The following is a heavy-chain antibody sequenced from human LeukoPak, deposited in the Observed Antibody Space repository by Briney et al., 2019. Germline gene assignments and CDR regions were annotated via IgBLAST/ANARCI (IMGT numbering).Heavy chain of an antibody. CDR3: ASPSVGGYSSLGLWGYYYYGMDV. D-gene: IGHD6-6*01. V-gene: IGHV4-39*01. CDR1: GVSISSSSYY. Sequence: SETLSLTCTVSGVSISSSSYYWGWIRQPPGKGLEWIGSIYYSGSTYYNPSLKSRVTISVDTSKNQFSLKLSSVTAADTAVYYCASPSVGGYSSLGLWGYYYYGMDVWGQGTTVTVSS. J-gene: IGHJ6*02. CDR2: IYYSGST.